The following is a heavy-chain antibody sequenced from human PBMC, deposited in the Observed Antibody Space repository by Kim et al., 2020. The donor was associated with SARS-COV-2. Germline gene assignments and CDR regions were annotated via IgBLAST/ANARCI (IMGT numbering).Heavy chain of an antibody. J-gene: IGHJ4*01. V-gene: IGHV3-9*01. CDR3: AKESYYYDSSGYAYYFD. D-gene: IGHD3-22*01. CDR2: ISWNSGSI. CDR1: GFTFDDYA. Sequence: GGSLRLSCAASGFTFDDYAMHWVRQAPGKGLEWVSGISWNSGSIGYADSVKGRFTISRDNAKNSLYLQMNSLRAEDTALYYCAKESYYYDSSGYAYYFD.